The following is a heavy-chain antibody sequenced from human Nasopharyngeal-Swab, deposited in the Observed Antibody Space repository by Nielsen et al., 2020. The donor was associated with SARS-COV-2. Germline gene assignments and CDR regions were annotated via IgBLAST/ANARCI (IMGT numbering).Heavy chain of an antibody. J-gene: IGHJ4*02. V-gene: IGHV3-11*01. CDR2: ISSSGSTI. CDR1: GFTFSDYY. Sequence: GGSLRLSCAASGFTFSDYYMSWLRQAPGKGLEWVSYISSSGSTIYYADSVKGRFTISRDNAKNSLYLQMNSLRAEDTAVYYCAAAIWFGELLGSYWGQGTLVTVSS. D-gene: IGHD3-10*01. CDR3: AAAIWFGELLGSY.